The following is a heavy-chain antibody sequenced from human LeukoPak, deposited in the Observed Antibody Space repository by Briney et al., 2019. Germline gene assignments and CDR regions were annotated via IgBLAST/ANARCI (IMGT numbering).Heavy chain of an antibody. Sequence: GGSLRLSCAASGFTFSGSGMHWVRQASGRGLEWVGGTRSKANSYARVYAASVKGRFTISRDDSKNTAYLQMNSLKTEDTAIYYCTTSGIVDDYWGQGTLVTVSS. J-gene: IGHJ4*02. D-gene: IGHD3-22*01. V-gene: IGHV3-73*01. CDR2: TRSKANSYAR. CDR1: GFTFSGSG. CDR3: TTSGIVDDY.